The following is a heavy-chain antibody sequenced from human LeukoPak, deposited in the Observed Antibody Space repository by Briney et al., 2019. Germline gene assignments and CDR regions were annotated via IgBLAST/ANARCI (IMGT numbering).Heavy chain of an antibody. CDR2: IYYSGTT. D-gene: IGHD3-16*01. J-gene: IGHJ4*02. Sequence: SETLSQTFPFAGGFRRHLHLHWIRQSPGKGLEWIGYIYYSGTTNYNPSLKSRVTISLGMSSNQFSLRLDSVTAADTAVYYCASAYSLDCWGQGTLVTVSS. V-gene: IGHV4-59*01. CDR3: ASAYSLDC. CDR1: GGFRRHLH.